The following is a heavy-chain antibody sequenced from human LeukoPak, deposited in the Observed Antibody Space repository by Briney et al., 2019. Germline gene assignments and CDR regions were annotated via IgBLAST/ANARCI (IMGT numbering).Heavy chain of an antibody. D-gene: IGHD6-13*01. J-gene: IGHJ4*02. CDR3: ARVTGIAAAGSLG. V-gene: IGHV1-69*04. Sequence: ASVKVSCKASGGTFSSYAISWVRQAPGQGLEWMGRIIPILGIANYAQKFQGRVTITADKSTSTAYMELSSLRSEDTAVYYCARVTGIAAAGSLGWGQGTLVTVSS. CDR2: IIPILGIA. CDR1: GGTFSSYA.